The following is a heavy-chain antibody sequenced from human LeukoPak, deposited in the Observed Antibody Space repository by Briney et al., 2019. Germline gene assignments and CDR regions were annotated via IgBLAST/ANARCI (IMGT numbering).Heavy chain of an antibody. CDR1: GGSISSSSYY. Sequence: SETLSLTCTVSGGSISSSSYYWGWIRQPPGKGLEWIGSIYYSGSTYYNPSLKSRVTISVDRSKNQFSLKLSSVTAADTAVYYCARSNGGYFDYWGQGTLVTVSS. D-gene: IGHD3-16*01. V-gene: IGHV4-39*07. CDR3: ARSNGGYFDY. CDR2: IYYSGST. J-gene: IGHJ4*02.